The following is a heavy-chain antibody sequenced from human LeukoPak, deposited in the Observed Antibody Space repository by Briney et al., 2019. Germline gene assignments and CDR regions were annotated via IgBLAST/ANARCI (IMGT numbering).Heavy chain of an antibody. Sequence: PSETLSLTCAVYGGSFSGYYWSWIRQPPGKGLEWIGEINHSGSTNYNPSLKSRVTISVDTSKNQFSLKLSSVTAADTAVYYCTRGSIAYYYMDVWGKGTTVTVSS. V-gene: IGHV4-34*01. CDR2: INHSGST. D-gene: IGHD3-22*01. CDR3: TRGSIAYYYMDV. CDR1: GGSFSGYY. J-gene: IGHJ6*03.